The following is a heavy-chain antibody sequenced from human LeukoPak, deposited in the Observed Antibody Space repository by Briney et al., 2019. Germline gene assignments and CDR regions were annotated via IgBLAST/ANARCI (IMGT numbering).Heavy chain of an antibody. V-gene: IGHV3-23*01. CDR3: AKGKNSGSYEFAFDY. D-gene: IGHD1-26*01. CDR1: GFTFNTYT. Sequence: PGGSLRLSCAASGFTFNTYTMNWVRQAPGKGLEWVSAISGSGGSTYYADSVKGRFTISRDNSKNTLYLQMNSLRAEDTAVYYCAKGKNSGSYEFAFDYWGQGTLVTVSS. J-gene: IGHJ4*02. CDR2: ISGSGGST.